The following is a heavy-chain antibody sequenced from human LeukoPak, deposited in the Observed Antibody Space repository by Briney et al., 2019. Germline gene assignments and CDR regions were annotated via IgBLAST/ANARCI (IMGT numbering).Heavy chain of an antibody. D-gene: IGHD1-26*01. CDR1: GGTFSSYA. CDR3: ARGGGLDPIVGATRTEYFQH. V-gene: IGHV1-69*05. Sequence: SVKVSCKASGGTFSSYAISWVRQAPGQGLEWMGGIIPIFGTANYAQKFQGRVTITTDESTSTAYMELSSLRSEDTAVYYCARGGGLDPIVGATRTEYFQHWGQGTLVTVSS. J-gene: IGHJ1*01. CDR2: IIPIFGTA.